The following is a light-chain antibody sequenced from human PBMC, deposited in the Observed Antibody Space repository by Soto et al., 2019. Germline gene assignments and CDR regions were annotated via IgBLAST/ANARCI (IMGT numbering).Light chain of an antibody. CDR2: GAS. Sequence: EIVLTQSPGTLSLSPGERATLSCRASQSVSSSYLAWYQQKPGQPPRLLIYGASTRATGIPARFSGSGSGTDFTLTISSLQSEDFAVYYCQQYNNWPRTFGQGTKVDIK. J-gene: IGKJ1*01. V-gene: IGKV3-15*01. CDR3: QQYNNWPRT. CDR1: QSVSSSY.